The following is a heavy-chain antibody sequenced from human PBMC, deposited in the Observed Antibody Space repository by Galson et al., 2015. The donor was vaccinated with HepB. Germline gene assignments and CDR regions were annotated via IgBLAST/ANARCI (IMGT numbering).Heavy chain of an antibody. J-gene: IGHJ4*02. CDR1: GFTFSDYY. CDR3: ARVVRYYYDSSGYYIVDYFDY. V-gene: IGHV3-11*06. CDR2: ISSSSSYT. D-gene: IGHD3-22*01. Sequence: SLRLSCAASGFTFSDYYMSWIRQAPGKGLEWVSYISSSSSYTNYADSVKGRFTISRDNAKNSLYLQMNSLRAEDTAVYYCARVVRYYYDSSGYYIVDYFDYWGQGTLVTVSS.